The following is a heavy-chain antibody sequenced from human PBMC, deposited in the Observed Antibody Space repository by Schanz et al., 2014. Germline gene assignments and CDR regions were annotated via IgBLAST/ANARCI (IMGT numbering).Heavy chain of an antibody. CDR1: GFTFSSYA. Sequence: DVHLMESGGGLVQPGGSLRLSCAGSGFTFSSYAMSWVRQPPGKGLEWVSVINSRNEVFSIDSVRGRFTIFRDNPKKSAYLQMNSLRADDTAVYYCSRGIVGGLDCWGQGTLVTVSS. J-gene: IGHJ4*02. V-gene: IGHV3-21*01. CDR3: SRGIVGGLDC. D-gene: IGHD3-16*01. CDR2: INSRNEV.